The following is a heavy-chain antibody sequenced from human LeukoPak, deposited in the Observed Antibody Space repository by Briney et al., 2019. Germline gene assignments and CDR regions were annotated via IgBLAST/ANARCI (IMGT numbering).Heavy chain of an antibody. Sequence: SETLSLTCTVSGGSLRNYYWSWIRQPPGKGLEWIGYIYYSGSTNYNPSLKSRVTISVDTSKNQFSLKLSSVTAADTAVYYCARGGGSGSYSFFAFDIWGQGTMVTVSS. CDR1: GGSLRNYY. J-gene: IGHJ3*02. V-gene: IGHV4-59*01. CDR3: ARGGGSGSYSFFAFDI. D-gene: IGHD3-10*01. CDR2: IYYSGST.